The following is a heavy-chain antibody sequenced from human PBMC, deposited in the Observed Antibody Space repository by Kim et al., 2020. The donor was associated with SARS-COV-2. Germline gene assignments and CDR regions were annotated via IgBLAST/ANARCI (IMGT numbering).Heavy chain of an antibody. CDR2: IYYSGST. V-gene: IGHV4-39*01. D-gene: IGHD1-26*01. Sequence: SETLSLTCTVSGGSISSSSYYWGWIRQPPGKGLEWIGSIYYSGSTYYNPSLKSRVTISVDTSKNQFSLKLSSVTAADTAVYYCASGHWEHLATYNWFDP. J-gene: IGHJ5*02. CDR1: GGSISSSSYY. CDR3: ASGHWEHLATYNWFDP.